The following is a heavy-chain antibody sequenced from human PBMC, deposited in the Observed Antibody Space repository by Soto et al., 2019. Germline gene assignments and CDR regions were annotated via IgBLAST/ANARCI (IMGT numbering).Heavy chain of an antibody. CDR3: ARLEVGAGYPYFDY. CDR2: IYYSGST. V-gene: IGHV4-39*01. CDR1: GGSISSSSYY. D-gene: IGHD3-9*01. J-gene: IGHJ4*02. Sequence: PSETLSLTCTVSGGSISSSSYYWGWIRQPPGKGLEWIGSIYYSGSTYYNPSLKSRVTISVDTSKNQFSLKLSSVTAADTAVYYCARLEVGAGYPYFDYWGQGTLVTVSS.